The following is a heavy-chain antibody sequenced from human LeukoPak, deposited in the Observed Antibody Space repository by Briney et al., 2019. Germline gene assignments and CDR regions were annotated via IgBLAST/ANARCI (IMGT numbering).Heavy chain of an antibody. V-gene: IGHV3-9*01. CDR2: ISWNSGSI. Sequence: PGGSLRLSCAASGFTFDDYAMHWVRQAPGKGLEWVSGISWNSGSIGYADPVKGRFTISRDNAKNSLYLQMNSLRAEDTALYYCAKDSSAYYFDYWGQGTLVTVSS. CDR3: AKDSSAYYFDY. CDR1: GFTFDDYA. J-gene: IGHJ4*02. D-gene: IGHD6-19*01.